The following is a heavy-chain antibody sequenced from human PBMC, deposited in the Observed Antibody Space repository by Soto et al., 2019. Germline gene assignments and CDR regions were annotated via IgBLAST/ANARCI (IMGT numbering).Heavy chain of an antibody. CDR3: ARDIYSYGSVGTPDI. CDR1: GFSFSSQA. CDR2: ISNDGNRQ. J-gene: IGHJ3*02. D-gene: IGHD5-18*01. V-gene: IGHV3-30-3*01. Sequence: GGSLRLSCVASGFSFSSQAMHWVRQAPGKGLEWVAAISNDGNRQLYADSVKDRFTISRDNSRNTLDLQMNNLRTEDTGVYFCARDIYSYGSVGTPDIWGQGTMVTVSS.